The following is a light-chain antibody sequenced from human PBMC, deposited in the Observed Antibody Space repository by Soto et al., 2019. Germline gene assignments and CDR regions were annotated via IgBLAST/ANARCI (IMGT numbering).Light chain of an antibody. CDR1: SSDVGGYNY. V-gene: IGLV2-11*01. CDR3: CSYAGSYTRYV. J-gene: IGLJ1*01. Sequence: QSVLTQPASVSGSPGQSITISCTGTSSDVGGYNYVSWYQQHPGKAPKLMIYDVSKRPSGVPDRFSGSKSGNTASLTISGLQAEDEADYYCCSYAGSYTRYVFGTGTKVTGL. CDR2: DVS.